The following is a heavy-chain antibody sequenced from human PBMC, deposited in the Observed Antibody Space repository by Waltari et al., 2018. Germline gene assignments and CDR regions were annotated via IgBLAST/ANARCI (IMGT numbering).Heavy chain of an antibody. CDR2: LRNTGRP. D-gene: IGHD3-22*01. CDR3: ARLPAKYYDSLGWGFFDQ. CDR1: GDFPADDH. J-gene: IGHJ4*02. Sequence: HVQLQESGPGLVKPSETLSLTCSVSGDFPADDHWTWIRQAPGKGLEWIAYLRNTGRPKCTPSLESRVTISADTSKKQFSLRLTSVTAADTAVYYCARLPAKYYDSLGWGFFDQWGQGILVTVSS. V-gene: IGHV4-59*08.